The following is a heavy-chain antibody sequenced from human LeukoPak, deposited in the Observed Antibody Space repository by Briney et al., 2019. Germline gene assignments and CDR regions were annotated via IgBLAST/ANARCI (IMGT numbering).Heavy chain of an antibody. Sequence: ASVKVSCKASGYTFTSYGISGVGQAPGQGIKWMGWISAYNGNTNYAQTLQGRVTMTTDTSTSTAYMELRSLRSDDTAVYYCARLDRYYFDYWGQGTLVTVSS. CDR3: ARLDRYYFDY. V-gene: IGHV1-18*01. J-gene: IGHJ4*02. CDR2: ISAYNGNT. CDR1: GYTFTSYG. D-gene: IGHD3-9*01.